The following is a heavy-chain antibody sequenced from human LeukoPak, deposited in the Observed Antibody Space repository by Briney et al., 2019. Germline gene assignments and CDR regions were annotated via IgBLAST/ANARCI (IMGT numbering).Heavy chain of an antibody. CDR1: GGSISSGSYS. D-gene: IGHD1-26*01. J-gene: IGHJ4*02. V-gene: IGHV4-61*02. Sequence: SETLSLTCTVSGGSISSGSYSWSWIRQPAGKGLEWIGRIYTSGSTNYNPSLKSRVTISVDTSNNQFSLKLSSVTAADTAVYYCARVWEQLFDYWGQGTLVTVSS. CDR3: ARVWEQLFDY. CDR2: IYTSGST.